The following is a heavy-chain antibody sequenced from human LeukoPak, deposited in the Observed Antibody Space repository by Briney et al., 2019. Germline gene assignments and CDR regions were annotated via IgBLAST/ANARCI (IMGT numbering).Heavy chain of an antibody. Sequence: GASVKVSCKASGYTFTSYDINWVRQATGQGLEWMGWMNPNSGNTGYAQKFQGRVTMTRNTSISTAYMELSSLRSEDTAVYYCARRITMVRGVIIRNYYYYGMDVWGQGTTVTVSS. D-gene: IGHD3-10*01. CDR3: ARRITMVRGVIIRNYYYYGMDV. CDR1: GYTFTSYD. V-gene: IGHV1-8*01. J-gene: IGHJ6*02. CDR2: MNPNSGNT.